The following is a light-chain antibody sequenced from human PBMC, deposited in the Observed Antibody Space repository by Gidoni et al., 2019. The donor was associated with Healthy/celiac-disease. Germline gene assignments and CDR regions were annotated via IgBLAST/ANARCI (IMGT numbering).Light chain of an antibody. CDR1: SSDVGGYNY. J-gene: IGLJ1*01. CDR2: EVS. V-gene: IGLV2-8*01. CDR3: SSYAGSNNYV. Sequence: QSALTQPPSASVPPGQSVTISCTGTSSDVGGYNYVSWYQQHPGKAPKLMIYEVSKRPSGVPDRFSGSKSGNTASLTVSGLQAEDEADYYCSSYAGSNNYVFGTGTKVTVL.